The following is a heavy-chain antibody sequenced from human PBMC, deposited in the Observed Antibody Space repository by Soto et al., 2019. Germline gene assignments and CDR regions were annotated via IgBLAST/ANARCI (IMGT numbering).Heavy chain of an antibody. CDR1: GFTFSSYS. CDR2: ISSSSSYI. J-gene: IGHJ4*02. Sequence: GGSLRLSCAASGFTFSSYSMNWVRQAPGKGLEWVSSISSSSSYIYYADSVEGRFTISRDNAKNSLYLQMNSLRAEDTAVYYCARVRDSSRFGGENDYWGQGTLVTVSS. D-gene: IGHD6-13*01. CDR3: ARVRDSSRFGGENDY. V-gene: IGHV3-21*01.